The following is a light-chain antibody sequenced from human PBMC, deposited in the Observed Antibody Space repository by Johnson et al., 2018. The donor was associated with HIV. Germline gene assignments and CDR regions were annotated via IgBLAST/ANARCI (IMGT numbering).Light chain of an antibody. V-gene: IGLV1-51*01. Sequence: QSVLTQPPSVSAAPGQKVTISCSGSSSNIGNNYVSWYQQLPGTAPKLLIYDNNKRPSGIPDRFSGSKSGTSPTLGITGLQTGDEADYYCGTWDNSLSVPYVFGTGTKVTVL. CDR3: GTWDNSLSVPYV. CDR1: SSNIGNNY. CDR2: DNN. J-gene: IGLJ1*01.